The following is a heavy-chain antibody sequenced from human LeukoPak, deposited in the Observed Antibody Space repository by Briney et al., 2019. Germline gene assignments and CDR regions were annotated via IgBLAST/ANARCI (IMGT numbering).Heavy chain of an antibody. CDR2: INSDGSST. V-gene: IGHV3-74*01. D-gene: IGHD5-18*01. J-gene: IGHJ3*02. CDR1: GFTFSRYW. Sequence: PGGSLRLSCAASGFTFSRYWMHWVRQTPGKGLVWVSRINSDGSSTRYADSVKGRFTISRDNAKNTLDLQMSSLRAEDTAVYYCARLTASDASDIWGQGTMVTVSS. CDR3: ARLTASDASDI.